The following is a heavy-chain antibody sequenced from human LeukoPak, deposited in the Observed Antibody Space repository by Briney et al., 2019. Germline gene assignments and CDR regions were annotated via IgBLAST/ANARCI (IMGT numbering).Heavy chain of an antibody. CDR2: IYHSGST. Sequence: SQTLSLTCTVSGGSISSGGYYWSWIRQPPGKGLEWIGYIYHSGSTYYNPSLDSRVTISLDTSKNQFSLNLSSVTAADTAVYYCARGSSFTPLDYWGQGTLVTVSS. J-gene: IGHJ4*02. CDR1: GGSISSGGYY. CDR3: ARGSSFTPLDY. V-gene: IGHV4-30-2*01. D-gene: IGHD6-13*01.